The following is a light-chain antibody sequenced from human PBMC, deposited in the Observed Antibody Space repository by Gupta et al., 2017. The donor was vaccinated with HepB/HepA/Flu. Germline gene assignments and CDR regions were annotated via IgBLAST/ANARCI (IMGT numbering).Light chain of an antibody. CDR2: SDN. J-gene: IGLJ2*01. CDR1: SSKIGSVS. V-gene: IGLV1-44*01. Sequence: QSVLTQPPSAPGTPGQRVTISCSGSSSKIGSVSVHWYQHTPGRAPKLLIHSDNLRPSGVPERFSGSRSVTSASLAISGLQAEDEADYYCAAENDSMNNVIFGGGTKLTVL. CDR3: AAENDSMNNVI.